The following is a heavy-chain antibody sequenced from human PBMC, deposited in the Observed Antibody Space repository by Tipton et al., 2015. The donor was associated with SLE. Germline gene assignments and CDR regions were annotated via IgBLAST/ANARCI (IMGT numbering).Heavy chain of an antibody. CDR1: RFSISGYS. V-gene: IGHV3-48*01. D-gene: IGHD3-22*01. CDR2: ISPDSRTI. CDR3: AVVLTSIG. Sequence: SLRLSCVASRFSISGYSMNWVRQAAPGKGLDWVSYISPDSRTIYYADSVKGRFTISRDNAKNSSYLQMNSLRAEDTAVYYCAVVLTSIGWGQGTLVTVSS. J-gene: IGHJ4*02.